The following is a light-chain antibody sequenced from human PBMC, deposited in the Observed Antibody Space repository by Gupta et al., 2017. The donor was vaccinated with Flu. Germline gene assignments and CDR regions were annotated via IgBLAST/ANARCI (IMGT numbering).Light chain of an antibody. V-gene: IGKV3-11*01. CDR3: QQRADWPLT. CDR1: QSVKGA. J-gene: IGKJ4*01. Sequence: EVVLTQSPATLSLSPGERATLSCRASQSVKGALAWYQQKPGQAPRLLVYDASNRAACIPVKFSGSGSGTDFTLTISNLEPEYFAVYYCQQRADWPLTVGGGTKVEIK. CDR2: DAS.